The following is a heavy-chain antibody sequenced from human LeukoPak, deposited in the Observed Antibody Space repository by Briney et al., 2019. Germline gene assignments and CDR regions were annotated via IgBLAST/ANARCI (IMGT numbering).Heavy chain of an antibody. CDR3: ARTYTAAGMDYYYYMDV. D-gene: IGHD6-13*01. V-gene: IGHV1-69*05. J-gene: IGHJ6*03. Sequence: SVKVSCKASGGTFSSYAISWVRQAPGQGLEWMGGIIPIFGTANYAQKLKGRVTITRDESKSTDYMEMSRLRSEDTAVYYCARTYTAAGMDYYYYMDVWGKGTTVTVSS. CDR2: IIPIFGTA. CDR1: GGTFSSYA.